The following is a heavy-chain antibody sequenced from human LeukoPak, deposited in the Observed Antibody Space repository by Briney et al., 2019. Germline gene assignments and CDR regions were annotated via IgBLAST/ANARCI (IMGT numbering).Heavy chain of an antibody. CDR3: ARIITMVRGVIRPDRPPIGY. Sequence: SETLSLTCTVSGYSISSGYYWGWIRQPPGKGLEWIGSIYHSGSTYYNPSLKSRVTISVDTSKNQFSLKLSSVTAADTAVYYCARIITMVRGVIRPDRPPIGYWGQGTLVTVSS. J-gene: IGHJ4*02. CDR1: GYSISSGYY. CDR2: IYHSGST. D-gene: IGHD3-10*01. V-gene: IGHV4-38-2*02.